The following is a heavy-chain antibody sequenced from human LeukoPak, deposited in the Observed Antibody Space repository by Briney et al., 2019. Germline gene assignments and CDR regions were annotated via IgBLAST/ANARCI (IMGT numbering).Heavy chain of an antibody. J-gene: IGHJ6*02. CDR3: ARDLMATIYYYYGMDV. D-gene: IGHD5-24*01. V-gene: IGHV3-30-3*01. CDR2: ISYDGSSK. CDR1: GFTFSSYA. Sequence: GGSLRLSCAASGFTFSSYAMHWVRQAPAKGLQWVAVISYDGSSKYYTDPVKGRFTISRDNSKNTLYLQMNTLRADDTAVYFCARDLMATIYYYYGMDVWGRGTTVTVSS.